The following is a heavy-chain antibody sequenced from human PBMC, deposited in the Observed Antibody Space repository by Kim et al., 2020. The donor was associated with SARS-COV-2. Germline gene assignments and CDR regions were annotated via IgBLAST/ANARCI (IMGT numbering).Heavy chain of an antibody. V-gene: IGHV1-18*01. D-gene: IGHD4-17*01. CDR3: ARGIYGDSHDY. CDR2: T. J-gene: IGHJ4*02. Sequence: TNYAQKLQGRVTMTTDTSTSTAYMELRSLRSDDTAVYYCARGIYGDSHDYWGQGTLVTVSS.